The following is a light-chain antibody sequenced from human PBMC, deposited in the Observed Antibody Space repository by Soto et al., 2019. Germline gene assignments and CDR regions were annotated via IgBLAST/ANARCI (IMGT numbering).Light chain of an antibody. CDR3: QQSYSGPIT. CDR2: GAY. CDR1: QVIVNY. Sequence: DIQMTQSPSSLSASVGDRVTITCRASQVIVNYLAWYQQKPGKVPKLLIYGAYTLQSGVPSRFSGSGSGTEFTLTISSLQPEDFATYFCQQSYSGPITFGQGTRLEIK. J-gene: IGKJ5*01. V-gene: IGKV1-27*01.